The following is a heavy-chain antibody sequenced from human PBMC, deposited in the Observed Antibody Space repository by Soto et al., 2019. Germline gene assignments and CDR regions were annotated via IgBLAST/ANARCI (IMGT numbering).Heavy chain of an antibody. CDR3: AEAEGYSFGI. D-gene: IGHD1-1*01. V-gene: IGHV3-7*01. Sequence: EVQLVETGGGLVQPGGSLRLSCAASGFTFRSHWMSWVRQAPGKGLEWVANIRQDGNEEQYLDSVKGRFTLSRDNAKNLLYLQMNGLEVGDTAGYYCAEAEGYSFGIRGQGTMVTGSS. CDR1: GFTFRSHW. CDR2: IRQDGNEE. J-gene: IGHJ3*02.